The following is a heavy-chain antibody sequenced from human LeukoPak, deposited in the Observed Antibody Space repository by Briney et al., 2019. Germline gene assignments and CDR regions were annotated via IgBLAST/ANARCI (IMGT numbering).Heavy chain of an antibody. D-gene: IGHD5-18*01. CDR3: ARGDTAMAYWYLDL. CDR1: GFTFSSYW. Sequence: PGGSLRLSCAASGFTFSSYWMHWVRQAPGKGLVWVSRINSDGSSTSYADSVKGRFTISRDNAKNTLYLQMNSLRAEDTAVYYCARGDTAMAYWYLDLWGRGTLVTVSS. CDR2: INSDGSST. J-gene: IGHJ2*01. V-gene: IGHV3-74*01.